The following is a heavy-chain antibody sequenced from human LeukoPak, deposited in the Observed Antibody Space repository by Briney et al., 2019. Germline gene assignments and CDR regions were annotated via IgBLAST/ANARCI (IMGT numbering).Heavy chain of an antibody. CDR3: ARGPLRFLEWLPANWFDP. CDR2: IIPIFGTA. CDR1: GGTFSSYA. Sequence: SVKVSCKASGGTFSSYAISWVRQAPGQGLEWMGGIIPIFGTANYAQKFQGRVTITTDESTSTAYMELSSLRSEDTAVYYCARGPLRFLEWLPANWFDPWGQGTLVTVSS. V-gene: IGHV1-69*05. J-gene: IGHJ5*02. D-gene: IGHD3-3*01.